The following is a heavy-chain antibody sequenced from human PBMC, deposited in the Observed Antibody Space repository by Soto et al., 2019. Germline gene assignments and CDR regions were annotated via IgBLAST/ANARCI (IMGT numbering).Heavy chain of an antibody. Sequence: QVQLQESGPGLVKPSGTLSLTCAVSGDSVSSPYYWGWVRQPPGKGLEWIGEVFHTGATSYNPSLRSRVTISMDKSNNQFSLDLSSVTAADTAVYYCARSAGWYAVHSWGPGTPVIVSS. CDR3: ARSAGWYAVHS. D-gene: IGHD6-19*01. J-gene: IGHJ4*02. CDR1: GDSVSSPYY. V-gene: IGHV4-4*02. CDR2: VFHTGAT.